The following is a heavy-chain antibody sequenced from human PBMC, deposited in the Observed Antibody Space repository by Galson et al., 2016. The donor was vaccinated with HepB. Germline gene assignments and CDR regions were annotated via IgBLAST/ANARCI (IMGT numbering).Heavy chain of an antibody. CDR2: IYHTGTS. CDR1: GASVNSSNW. V-gene: IGHV4-4*02. J-gene: IGHJ3*02. D-gene: IGHD2-15*01. Sequence: SETLSLTCAVSGASVNSSNWWTWVRQAPGTGLEWIGEIYHTGTSNNNPSLLSRFTMSIDTSRNHFSLNLNAVTAADTAVYFCATGYCSGGSCYSGAFHIWGQGTMVTVSA. CDR3: ATGYCSGGSCYSGAFHI.